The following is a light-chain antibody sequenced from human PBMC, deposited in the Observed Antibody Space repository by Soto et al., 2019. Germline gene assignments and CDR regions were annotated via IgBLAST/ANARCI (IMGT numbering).Light chain of an antibody. CDR3: QQSNNWPRT. Sequence: EMVMTQSPATLSVSPGEGATLACRASQSLTSNLAWYQQKPGLAPRLLIYDASTRATGIPARFSGSGSGTEFTLTISSLQSEDFAVYYCQQSNNWPRTFGQGTKVDIK. CDR1: QSLTSN. J-gene: IGKJ1*01. V-gene: IGKV3-15*01. CDR2: DAS.